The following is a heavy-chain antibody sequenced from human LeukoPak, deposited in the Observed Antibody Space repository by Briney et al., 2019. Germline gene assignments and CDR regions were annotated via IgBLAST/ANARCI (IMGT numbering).Heavy chain of an antibody. J-gene: IGHJ6*02. CDR1: GYTFTSYG. CDR3: AAAAPYYYYGMDV. D-gene: IGHD2-2*01. Sequence: ASVKVSCKASGYTFTSYGISWVRQAPGQGLEWMGWISAYNGNTNYAQKLQGRVTMTTDTSTSTAYMELRNLRSDDTAVYYCAAAAPYYYYGMDVWGQGTTVTVSS. V-gene: IGHV1-18*01. CDR2: ISAYNGNT.